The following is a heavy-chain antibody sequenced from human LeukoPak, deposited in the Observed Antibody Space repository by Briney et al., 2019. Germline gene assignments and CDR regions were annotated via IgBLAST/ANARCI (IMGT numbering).Heavy chain of an antibody. CDR1: GGSISSYY. Sequence: SETLSLTCTVSGGSISSYYWSWIRQPPGKGLEWIGYIYYSGSTNYNPSLKSRVTISVDTSKNQFSLKLSSVTAADTAVYYCARQDGYYDSSGYYDYWGQGTLVTVSS. J-gene: IGHJ4*02. D-gene: IGHD3-22*01. CDR2: IYYSGST. V-gene: IGHV4-59*01. CDR3: ARQDGYYDSSGYYDY.